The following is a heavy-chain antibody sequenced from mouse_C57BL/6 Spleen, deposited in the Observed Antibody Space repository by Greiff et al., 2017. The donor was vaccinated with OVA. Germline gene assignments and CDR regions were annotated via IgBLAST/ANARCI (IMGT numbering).Heavy chain of an antibody. CDR2: IDPSDSYT. V-gene: IGHV1-69*01. D-gene: IGHD1-1*01. CDR3: ARLATVVATEGYFDV. CDR1: GYTFTSYW. Sequence: QVQLQQPGAELVMPGASVKLSCKASGYTFTSYWMHWVKQRPGQGLEWIGEIDPSDSYTNYNQKFKGKSTLTVDKSSSTAYMQLSSLTSEDSAVYYCARLATVVATEGYFDVWGTGATVTVSS. J-gene: IGHJ1*03.